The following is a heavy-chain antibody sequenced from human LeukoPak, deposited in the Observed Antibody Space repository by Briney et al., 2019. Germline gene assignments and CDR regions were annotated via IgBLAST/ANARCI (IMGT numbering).Heavy chain of an antibody. V-gene: IGHV3-15*01. CDR2: FTSKTDGGTT. Sequence: PGGSLRLSCAASGFTFNKARMNWVRQGPGQGLEWVGRFTSKTDGGTTDYAAPVRGRFTNSRDDSKDTLYLQMNSLKTEDTAVYYCTTAQFFNSSGSLAYWGQGTLVTVSS. CDR3: TTAQFFNSSGSLAY. CDR1: GFTFNKAR. J-gene: IGHJ4*02. D-gene: IGHD3-22*01.